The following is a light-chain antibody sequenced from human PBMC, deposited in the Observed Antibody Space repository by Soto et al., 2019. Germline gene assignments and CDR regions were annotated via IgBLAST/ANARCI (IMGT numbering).Light chain of an antibody. Sequence: EIVLTMSPGTLSLSPGERATLSCRASQSVSSSYLAWYQQKPGQAPRLLIYGASSRATGIPDRFSGSGSGTDFTLTISRLEPEDFPVYYCLSSDRSRTFAQGGMVDIK. CDR2: GAS. CDR1: QSVSSSY. J-gene: IGKJ1*01. CDR3: LSSDRSRT. V-gene: IGKV3-20*01.